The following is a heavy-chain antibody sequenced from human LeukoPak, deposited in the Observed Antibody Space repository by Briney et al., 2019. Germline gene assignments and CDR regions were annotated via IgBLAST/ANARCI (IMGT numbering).Heavy chain of an antibody. Sequence: RGSLRLSCAASGFTFSQHYMSWVRQVPGKVLEWVANLNPDGSERKYVDSVECRFTISRDNAKNSVYLQMSSLRAEDTAVFYCARDSGSCRGCAFDVWGHGTMVTVSS. CDR1: GFTFSQHY. J-gene: IGHJ3*01. V-gene: IGHV3-7*01. D-gene: IGHD6-13*01. CDR3: ARDSGSCRGCAFDV. CDR2: LNPDGSER.